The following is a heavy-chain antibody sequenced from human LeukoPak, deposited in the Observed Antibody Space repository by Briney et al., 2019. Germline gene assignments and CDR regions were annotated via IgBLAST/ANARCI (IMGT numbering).Heavy chain of an antibody. V-gene: IGHV4-34*01. J-gene: IGHJ4*02. CDR1: GGSFSGYY. D-gene: IGHD3-22*01. CDR3: ARDLNYYDSSGYGH. CDR2: INHSGST. Sequence: PSETLSLTCAVYGGSFSGYYWSWIRQPPGKGLEWIGEINHSGSTNYNPSLKSRVTISVDTSKNQFSLKLSSVTAADTAVYYCARDLNYYDSSGYGHWGQGTLVTVSS.